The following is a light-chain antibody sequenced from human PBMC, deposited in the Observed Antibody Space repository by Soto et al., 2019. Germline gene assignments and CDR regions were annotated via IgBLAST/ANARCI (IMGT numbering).Light chain of an antibody. CDR3: QQYKDSVWT. J-gene: IGKJ1*01. V-gene: IGKV1-5*01. CDR1: QTVERW. CDR2: YVS. Sequence: DIQMTQSPSTLSASVGDRVSITCRASQTVERWLAWYQQKPGKAPNLLISYVSSLESGVPSRFSGSGSATEFTLTISGLQPDDFAPYYCQQYKDSVWTFGQGTKVESK.